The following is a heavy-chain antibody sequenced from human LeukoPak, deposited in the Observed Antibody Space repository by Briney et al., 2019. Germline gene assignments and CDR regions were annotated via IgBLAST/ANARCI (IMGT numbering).Heavy chain of an antibody. CDR3: ARDYSGTYFDS. Sequence: GASVKVSCKASGGTFSSYGISWVRQAPGQGLEWMGWISAYNGNTKNVQKVQDRVTMTTDTSTSTAYMELRSLRSDDTAVYYCARDYSGTYFDSWGQGTLVTVSS. CDR2: ISAYNGNT. D-gene: IGHD1-26*01. V-gene: IGHV1-18*01. J-gene: IGHJ4*02. CDR1: GGTFSSYG.